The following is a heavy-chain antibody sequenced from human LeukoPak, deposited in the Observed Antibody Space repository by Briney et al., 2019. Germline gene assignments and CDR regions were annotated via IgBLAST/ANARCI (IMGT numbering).Heavy chain of an antibody. CDR3: ARLTPAAGRLYFVD. D-gene: IGHD6-13*01. Sequence: GGSLRLSCAASGFTDNSNYLSWVRQAPGKGLEWVSTLYNTGNTYYANSVKGRFSISRDNSKNTLFLQMNSLRAEDTAVYYCARLTPAAGRLYFVDWGPGTLVTVSS. CDR2: LYNTGNT. CDR1: GFTDNSNY. J-gene: IGHJ4*02. V-gene: IGHV3-53*01.